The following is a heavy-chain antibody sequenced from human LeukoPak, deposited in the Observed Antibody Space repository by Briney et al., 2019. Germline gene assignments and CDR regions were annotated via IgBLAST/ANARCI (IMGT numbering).Heavy chain of an antibody. J-gene: IGHJ4*02. V-gene: IGHV3-66*02. Sequence: GGSLRLSXAASGFTVSNNYMSWVRQAPGKGLEWVSVIYSGDNTYYVESVKGRFTISRDNSKNTLFLQMNRLRAEDTAVYYCAGRRVLDASFDYWGQGTLVTVSS. CDR1: GFTVSNNY. CDR3: AGRRVLDASFDY. CDR2: IYSGDNT. D-gene: IGHD3-16*01.